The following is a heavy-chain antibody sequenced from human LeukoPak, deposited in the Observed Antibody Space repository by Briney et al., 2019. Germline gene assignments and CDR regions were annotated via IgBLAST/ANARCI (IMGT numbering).Heavy chain of an antibody. CDR1: GFTFSSYA. Sequence: ASLRLSCAASGFTFSSYAMSWVRQAPGKGLEWVSVISGSGGSTYYADSVKGRFTISRDNSKNTLYLQMNSLRAEDTAVYYCAKDVGHNWFDPWGQGTLVTVSS. J-gene: IGHJ5*02. V-gene: IGHV3-23*01. D-gene: IGHD1-26*01. CDR2: ISGSGGST. CDR3: AKDVGHNWFDP.